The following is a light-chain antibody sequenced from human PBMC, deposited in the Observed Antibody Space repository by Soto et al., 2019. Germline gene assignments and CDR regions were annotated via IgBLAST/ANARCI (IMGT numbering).Light chain of an antibody. CDR3: QQYNNWPPIT. V-gene: IGKV3-15*01. Sequence: ETVFTESPNTVSLYPGERATLSCRASQSVSSGYLVWYQQKPGQAPRLLIYGASTRATGIPARFSGSGSGTEFTLTISSLQSEDFAVYYCQQYNNWPPITFGQRARLEI. J-gene: IGKJ5*01. CDR2: GAS. CDR1: QSVSSGY.